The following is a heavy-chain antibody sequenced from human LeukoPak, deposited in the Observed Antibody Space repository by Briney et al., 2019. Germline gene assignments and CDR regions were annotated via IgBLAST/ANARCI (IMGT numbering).Heavy chain of an antibody. J-gene: IGHJ4*02. Sequence: VASVKVSCKASGYTFTGYYMHWVRQAPGQGLEWMGWINPNSGDTKYSQKFQGRVTMTRDTSISTAYMELSRLISDDTAVYYCARRGFGSGSYLDSWGQGTLVTVSS. V-gene: IGHV1-2*02. D-gene: IGHD3-10*01. CDR1: GYTFTGYY. CDR2: INPNSGDT. CDR3: ARRGFGSGSYLDS.